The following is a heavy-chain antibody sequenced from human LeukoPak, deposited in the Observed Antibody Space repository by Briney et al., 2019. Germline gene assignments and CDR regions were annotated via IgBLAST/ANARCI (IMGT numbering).Heavy chain of an antibody. CDR1: GGSISSYY. J-gene: IGHJ4*02. CDR2: IYTSGST. D-gene: IGHD2-21*02. V-gene: IGHV4-4*09. CDR3: ARQIYCGGDCPFDH. Sequence: SETLSLTCTVSGGSISSYYWSWIRQPPGKGLEWIGYIYTSGSTNYNPSLKSRVTISVDTSKNQFSLKLSSVTAADTAVYYCARQIYCGGDCPFDHWGQGTLVTVSS.